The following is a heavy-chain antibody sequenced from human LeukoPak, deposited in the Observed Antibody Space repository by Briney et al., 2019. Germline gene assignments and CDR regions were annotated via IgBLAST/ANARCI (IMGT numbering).Heavy chain of an antibody. D-gene: IGHD3-22*01. J-gene: IGHJ3*02. CDR2: ISSGGNT. V-gene: IGHV3-53*01. Sequence: GGSLRLSCAASGFTVSRNYMSWVRQAPGKGLEWVSVISSGGNTYYTDSVKGRFTISRDNSKNTLYLQMSSLRVEDTAVYYCARNDRGAFDIWGQGTMVTVSP. CDR1: GFTVSRNY. CDR3: ARNDRGAFDI.